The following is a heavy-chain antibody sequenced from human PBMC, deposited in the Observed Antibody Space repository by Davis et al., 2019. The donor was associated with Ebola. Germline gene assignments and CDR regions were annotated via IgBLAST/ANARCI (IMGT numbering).Heavy chain of an antibody. Sequence: AASVKVSCKASGYTFTSYGISWVRQAPGQGLEWMGRINTNTGNPTYAQGFTGRFVFSLDTSVSTAYLQISSLKAEDTAVYYCARATSGYYYGAYYYDSSGYLDYWGQGTLVTVSS. D-gene: IGHD3-22*01. CDR1: GYTFTSYG. J-gene: IGHJ4*02. CDR3: ARATSGYYYGAYYYDSSGYLDY. V-gene: IGHV7-4-1*02. CDR2: INTNTGNP.